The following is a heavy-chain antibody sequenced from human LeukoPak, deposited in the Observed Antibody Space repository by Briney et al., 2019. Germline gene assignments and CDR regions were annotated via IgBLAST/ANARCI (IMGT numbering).Heavy chain of an antibody. CDR2: FYNSGSS. J-gene: IGHJ4*02. CDR3: ARAPLRFLEWLI. D-gene: IGHD3-3*01. CDR1: GGSSSYTTYY. V-gene: IGHV4-39*07. Sequence: DPSETLSLTCTVSGGSSSYTTYYWGWIRQPPGEGLEWIGSFYNSGSSYYNPSLKSRVTISVDTSKNQFSLKLGSVTAADTAVYYCARAPLRFLEWLIWGQGTLVTVSS.